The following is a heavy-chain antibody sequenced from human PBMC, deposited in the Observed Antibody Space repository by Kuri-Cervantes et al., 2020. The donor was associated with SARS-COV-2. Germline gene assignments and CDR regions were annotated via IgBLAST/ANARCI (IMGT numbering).Heavy chain of an antibody. J-gene: IGHJ3*02. CDR2: IYYSGST. Sequence: SETLSLTCTVSGGSISSSSYHWGWIRQPPGKGLEWIGSIYYSGSTYYNPSLKSRVTISVDTSKNQFSLKLSSVTAADTAVYYCARRLEYANAFDIWGQGTMVTVSS. V-gene: IGHV4-39*01. CDR1: GGSISSSSYH. CDR3: ARRLEYANAFDI. D-gene: IGHD6-25*01.